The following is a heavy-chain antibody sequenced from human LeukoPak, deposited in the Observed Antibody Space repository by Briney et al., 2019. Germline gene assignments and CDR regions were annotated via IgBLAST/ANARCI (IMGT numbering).Heavy chain of an antibody. CDR2: IKPNSGGT. J-gene: IGHJ4*02. CDR1: GYTFTGYY. V-gene: IGHV1-2*02. D-gene: IGHD3-22*01. CDR3: ARAYDSKRPVDY. Sequence: ASVKVSCKASGYTFTGYYMHWVRQAPGQGLEWMGWIKPNSGGTNYAQKFQGRVTMTRDTSISTVYMELSSLRSDDTAVFYCARAYDSKRPVDYWGQGTLVTVSS.